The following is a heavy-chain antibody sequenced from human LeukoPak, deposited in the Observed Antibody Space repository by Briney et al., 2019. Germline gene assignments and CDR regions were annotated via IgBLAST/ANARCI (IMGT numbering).Heavy chain of an antibody. CDR1: GFTFSSYH. CDR3: ARTYERELDY. J-gene: IGHJ4*02. D-gene: IGHD5-12*01. CDR2: ISIISSTI. V-gene: IGHV3-48*01. Sequence: GGSLRLSCAASGFTFSSYHMNWVRQAPGKGLEWVSYISIISSTIYYADSVKGRFTISRDDAKNSVYLQLNSLRAEDTAVYYCARTYERELDYWGQGTLVTVSS.